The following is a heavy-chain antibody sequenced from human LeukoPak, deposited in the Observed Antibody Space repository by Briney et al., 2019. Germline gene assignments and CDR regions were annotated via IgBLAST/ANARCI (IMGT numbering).Heavy chain of an antibody. CDR1: GGTFSSYA. Sequence: ASVKVSCKASGGTFSSYAISWVRQAPGQGLEWMGGIIPIFGTANYAQKFQGRVTITADKSTSTAYMELSSLRSEDTAVYYCARVSGSSSSWGYMDVWGKGTTVTVSS. CDR3: ARVSGSSSSWGYMDV. D-gene: IGHD6-6*01. CDR2: IIPIFGTA. J-gene: IGHJ6*03. V-gene: IGHV1-69*06.